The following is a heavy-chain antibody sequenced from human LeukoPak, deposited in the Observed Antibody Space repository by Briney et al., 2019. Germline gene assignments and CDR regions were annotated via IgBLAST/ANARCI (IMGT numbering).Heavy chain of an antibody. CDR3: ARAHGDY. J-gene: IGHJ4*02. CDR1: GDSMSTGSHS. CDR2: IYYSGST. V-gene: IGHV4-61*01. Sequence: SETLSLTCGVSGDSMSTGSHSWSWIRQPPGKGLEWIGYIYYSGSTNYNPSLKSRVTISVDTSKNQFSLKLSSVTAADTAVYYCARAHGDYWGQGTLVTVSS.